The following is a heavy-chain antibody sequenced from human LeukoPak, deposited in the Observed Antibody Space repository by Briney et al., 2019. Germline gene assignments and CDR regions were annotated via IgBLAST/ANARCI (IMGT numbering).Heavy chain of an antibody. CDR3: ARALQDYGDYVSGY. CDR2: IKQDGSEK. V-gene: IGHV3-7*01. Sequence: PGGSLRLSCAASGFTFSSYWMSWVRQAPGKGLEWVANIKQDGSEKYYVDSVKGRFTISRDNAKNSLYLQMNSLRVEDTAVYYCARALQDYGDYVSGYWGQGTLVTVSS. CDR1: GFTFSSYW. D-gene: IGHD4-17*01. J-gene: IGHJ4*02.